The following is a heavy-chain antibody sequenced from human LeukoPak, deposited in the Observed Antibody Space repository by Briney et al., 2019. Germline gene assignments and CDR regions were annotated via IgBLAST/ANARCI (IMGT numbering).Heavy chain of an antibody. V-gene: IGHV4-34*01. CDR3: ARHSYSRAPPF. D-gene: IGHD6-13*01. CDR2: INHSGST. Sequence: SETLSLTCAVYGGSFSGYYWSWIRQPPGKGLEWIGEINHSGSTNYNPSLKSRVTISVDTSKNQFSLKLSSVTAADTAVYYCARHSYSRAPPFWGQGTLVTVSS. CDR1: GGSFSGYY. J-gene: IGHJ4*02.